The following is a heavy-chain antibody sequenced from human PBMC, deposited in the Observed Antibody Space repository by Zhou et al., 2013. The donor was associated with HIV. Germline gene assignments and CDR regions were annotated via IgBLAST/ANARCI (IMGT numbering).Heavy chain of an antibody. D-gene: IGHD3-22*01. CDR2: ISDHNGKT. Sequence: QVQLAQSGAEVKSPGSSVKVSCKSSGGIFNNYGISWVRQAPGQGLEWMGWISDHNGKTNYAEKFQGXVSMTTDTSTRTAYMELRSLRSDDTAVYYCARTYYYDSSAYRFDYWGQERWSLSPQ. J-gene: IGHJ4*01. CDR3: ARTYYYDSSAYRFDY. V-gene: IGHV1-18*01. CDR1: GGIFNNYG.